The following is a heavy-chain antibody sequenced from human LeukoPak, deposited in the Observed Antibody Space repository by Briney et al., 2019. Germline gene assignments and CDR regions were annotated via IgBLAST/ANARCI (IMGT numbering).Heavy chain of an antibody. D-gene: IGHD3-22*01. V-gene: IGHV4-30-2*01. CDR2: VHLDGRT. CDR3: AREGGYFRPLDY. CDR1: GGSISSGGYY. J-gene: IGHJ4*02. Sequence: SQTLSLTCTVSGGSISSGGYYWSWVRQPPGKGLEWIGEVHLDGRTNYNPSLRSRLTMSVDLSENHVSLKLTSVTAADTAVYYCAREGGYFRPLDYSGQGTLVTVSS.